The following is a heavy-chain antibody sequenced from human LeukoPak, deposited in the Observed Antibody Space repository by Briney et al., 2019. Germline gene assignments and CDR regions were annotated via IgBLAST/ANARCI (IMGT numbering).Heavy chain of an antibody. CDR2: IYYSGST. Sequence: SETLSLTCTVSGGSISSSSYYWGWTRQPPGKGLEWIGSIYYSGSTYYNPSLKSRVTISVDTSKNQFSLKLSSVTAADTAVYYCATLEMATQYAFDIWGQGTMVTVSS. CDR3: ATLEMATQYAFDI. D-gene: IGHD5-24*01. J-gene: IGHJ3*02. CDR1: GGSISSSSYY. V-gene: IGHV4-39*01.